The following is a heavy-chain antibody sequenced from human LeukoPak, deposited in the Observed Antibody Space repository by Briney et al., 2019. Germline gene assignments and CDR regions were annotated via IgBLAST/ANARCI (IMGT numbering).Heavy chain of an antibody. CDR2: VHNVGST. D-gene: IGHD6-19*01. J-gene: IGHJ4*02. CDR1: GVSTTNGIYY. Sequence: SETLSLTCTVSGVSTTNGIYYWAWIRPSPGKGLEWIGSVHNVGSTYYNLSLRSRVTMSIDTSKNQFSLRLHPVTAADTAVYYCARHAEYNSGWHFYLDHWGQGILVTVSS. V-gene: IGHV4-39*01. CDR3: ARHAEYNSGWHFYLDH.